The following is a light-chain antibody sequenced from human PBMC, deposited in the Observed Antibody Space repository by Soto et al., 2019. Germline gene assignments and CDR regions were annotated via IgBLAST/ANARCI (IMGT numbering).Light chain of an antibody. J-gene: IGKJ4*01. Sequence: EIVLTQSPDTLSLSPGERATLSCRASQSVSTNSLAWYQQKRGQAPRPLIYGASSRAPGTPARFSGSGSGTDFTLIISRVEPEDFAVYYCQQYGSSVLTFGGGTKVEIK. V-gene: IGKV3-20*01. CDR3: QQYGSSVLT. CDR2: GAS. CDR1: QSVSTNS.